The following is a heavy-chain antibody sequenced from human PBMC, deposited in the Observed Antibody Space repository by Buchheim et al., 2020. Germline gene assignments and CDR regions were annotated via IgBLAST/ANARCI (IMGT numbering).Heavy chain of an antibody. Sequence: EVQLVESGGGLVQPGGSLRLSCAASGFTFSRYWMHWVRQAPGKGLMWVSRVNSDGSGTGYADSVKGRFTISRVNAKNTLYLQMNSLRAEDTAVYYCVKDLPNSGFAYDYWGQGSL. CDR2: VNSDGSGT. J-gene: IGHJ4*02. CDR3: VKDLPNSGFAYDY. D-gene: IGHD5-12*01. V-gene: IGHV3-74*01. CDR1: GFTFSRYW.